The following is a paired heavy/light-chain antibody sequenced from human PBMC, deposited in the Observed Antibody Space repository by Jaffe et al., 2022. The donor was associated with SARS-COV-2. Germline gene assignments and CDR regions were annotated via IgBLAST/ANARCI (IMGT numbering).Light chain of an antibody. Sequence: DIQMTQSPSSLSASVGDRVTITCRASQGIRNHLAWFQQKPGKTPKSLMYAASSLQSGVPSKFSGSGSGTDFTLTISSLQPEDFATYYCQQYDSFPYTFGQGTKLEIK. CDR2: AAS. V-gene: IGKV1-16*02. CDR3: QQYDSFPYT. CDR1: QGIRNH. J-gene: IGKJ2*01.
Heavy chain of an antibody. V-gene: IGHV3-23*01. CDR2: ISGSSDSGDGP. CDR3: AKDYIAYDKPRFDY. D-gene: IGHD5-12*01. J-gene: IGHJ4*02. Sequence: EVQLLESGGGLVQPGGSLRLSCAASGFTFGSYAMSWVRQAPGKGLEWISAISGSSDSGDGPYYVDSVKGRFTISRDNSKNTLYLQMNSLRAEDTAVYYCAKDYIAYDKPRFDYWGQGALVTVSS. CDR1: GFTFGSYA.